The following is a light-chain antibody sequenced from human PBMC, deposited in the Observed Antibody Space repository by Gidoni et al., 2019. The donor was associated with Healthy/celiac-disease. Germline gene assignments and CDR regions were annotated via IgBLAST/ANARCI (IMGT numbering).Light chain of an antibody. CDR2: SNN. CDR1: SSHIGSNP. V-gene: IGLV1-44*01. J-gene: IGLJ2*01. Sequence: QSVLTQPPSASGTPGQRVTISCSGSSSHIGSNPVNWYQQLPGTAPKLLIYSNNQRPSGFPDRFSGSKSGTSASLAISGLQSEDEADYYCAAWDDSLNGPVFGGGTKLTVL. CDR3: AAWDDSLNGPV.